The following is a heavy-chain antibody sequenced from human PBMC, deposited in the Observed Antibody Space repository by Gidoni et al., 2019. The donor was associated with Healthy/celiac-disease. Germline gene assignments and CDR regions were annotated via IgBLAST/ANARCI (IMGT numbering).Heavy chain of an antibody. Sequence: QVQLVESGGGVVQPGRSLRLSCAASGFTFSSYAMHWVRQAPGKGLEWVAVISYDGSNKYYADSVKGRFTISRDNSKNTLYLQMNSLRAEDTAVYYCARGRISTLGYWGQGTLVTVSS. CDR2: ISYDGSNK. CDR1: GFTFSSYA. CDR3: ARGRISTLGY. V-gene: IGHV3-30-3*01. D-gene: IGHD3-10*01. J-gene: IGHJ4*02.